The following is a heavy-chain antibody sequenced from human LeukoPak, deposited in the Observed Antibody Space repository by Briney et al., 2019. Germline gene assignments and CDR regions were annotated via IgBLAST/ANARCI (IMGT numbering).Heavy chain of an antibody. CDR3: ARDSSGYQRSAYDI. J-gene: IGHJ3*02. Sequence: SETLSLTCTVSGGSISSGAYYWSWIRQHPGKDLEWIGFLHYSGSTDYNPSLKSRVSISTDTSKKYFSLRLSSVTAADTAVYYCARDSSGYQRSAYDIWGRGTTVTVSS. D-gene: IGHD3-22*01. CDR1: GGSISSGAYY. V-gene: IGHV4-31*03. CDR2: LHYSGST.